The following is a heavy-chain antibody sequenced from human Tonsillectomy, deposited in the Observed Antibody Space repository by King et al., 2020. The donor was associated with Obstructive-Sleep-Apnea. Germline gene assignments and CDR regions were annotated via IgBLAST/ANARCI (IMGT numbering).Heavy chain of an antibody. V-gene: IGHV5-51*01. Sequence: QLVQSGAEVKKPGESLRISCQGSGYSFPNYWIGWVRQMPGKGLEWMGIIYPGDSHTIYRPSFQGQVIISADKSISTAYLQWSSLKASDTAMYYCARPSGKLTWGQGTLVTVSS. D-gene: IGHD3-10*01. CDR2: IYPGDSHT. CDR3: ARPSGKLT. CDR1: GYSFPNYW. J-gene: IGHJ5*02.